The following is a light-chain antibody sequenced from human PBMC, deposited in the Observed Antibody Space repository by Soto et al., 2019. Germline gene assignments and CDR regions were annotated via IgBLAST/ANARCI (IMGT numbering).Light chain of an antibody. CDR1: HNIERW. CDR3: QQCSHWTLIT. Sequence: IQMTQSPGTLSASVGDRVTITCRASHNIERWMAWSQRKPGKAPSLLIFDASTLHSGVPSRFSGSGSGTDFTLTISNLDPEDSAVYYCQQCSHWTLITFRQGTKVDIK. CDR2: DAS. V-gene: IGKV1-5*01. J-gene: IGKJ1*01.